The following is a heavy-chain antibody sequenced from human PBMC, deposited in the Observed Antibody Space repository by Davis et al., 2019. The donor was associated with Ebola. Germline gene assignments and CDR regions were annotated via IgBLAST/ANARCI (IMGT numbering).Heavy chain of an antibody. D-gene: IGHD6-13*01. CDR1: GGSISSYY. V-gene: IGHV4-59*08. CDR2: IYYSGST. CDR3: ARQYVAAAGTAYYYYYGMDV. J-gene: IGHJ6*02. Sequence: PSETLSLTCTVSGGSISSYYWSWIRQPPGKGLEWIGYIYYSGSTNYNPSLKSRVTISVDTSKNQFSLKLSSVTAADTAVYYCARQYVAAAGTAYYYYYGMDVWGQGTTVTVSS.